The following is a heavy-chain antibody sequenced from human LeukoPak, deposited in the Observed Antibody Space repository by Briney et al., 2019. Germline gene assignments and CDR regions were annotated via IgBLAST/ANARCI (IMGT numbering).Heavy chain of an antibody. CDR3: ATGPYAFWSGYTNWFDP. CDR2: FNPEDGET. V-gene: IGHV1-24*01. J-gene: IGHJ5*02. D-gene: IGHD3-3*01. CDR1: GYTLTELS. Sequence: RAASVKVSCKVSGYTLTELSMHWVRQAPGKGLQWMGGFNPEDGETIYAQKFQGRVTMTEDTSTDTAYMELSSLRSEDTAVYYCATGPYAFWSGYTNWFDPWGQGTLVTVSS.